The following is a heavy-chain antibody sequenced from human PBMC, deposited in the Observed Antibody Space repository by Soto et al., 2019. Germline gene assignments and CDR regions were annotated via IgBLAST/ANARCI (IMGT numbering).Heavy chain of an antibody. Sequence: VQLLESGGGLVQPGGSLRLSCAASGFTFSSYAMSWVRQAPGKGLEWVGTIYYTGATYYNPSLKSRLTISLDTAKNQFSLRLSSVTAADTAVYYCGRYYDTSNRPYFGHWGQGTLVTVSS. J-gene: IGHJ1*01. CDR3: GRYYDTSNRPYFGH. D-gene: IGHD3-22*01. CDR1: GFTFSSYA. CDR2: IYYTGAT. V-gene: IGHV4-38-2*01.